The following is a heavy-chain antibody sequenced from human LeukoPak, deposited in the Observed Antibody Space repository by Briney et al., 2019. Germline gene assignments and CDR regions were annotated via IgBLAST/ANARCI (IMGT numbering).Heavy chain of an antibody. CDR1: GFTSSSYE. V-gene: IGHV3-48*03. J-gene: IGHJ6*04. Sequence: GGSLRLSCAASGFTSSSYEMNWVRQAPGKGLEWVSYISSSGSTIYYADSVKGRFTISRDNAKNSLYLQMNSLRAEDTAVYYCARDDIVVVVAATPYYYGMDVWGKGTTVTVYS. CDR3: ARDDIVVVVAATPYYYGMDV. D-gene: IGHD2-15*01. CDR2: ISSSGSTI.